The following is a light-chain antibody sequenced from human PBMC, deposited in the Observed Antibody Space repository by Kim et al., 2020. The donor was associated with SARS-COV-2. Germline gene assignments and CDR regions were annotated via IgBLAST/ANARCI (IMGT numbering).Light chain of an antibody. CDR1: QSVDRVY. Sequence: SPGQRTPLSCRASQSVDRVYSAWYQQKPGQAPRLLMSATSRRATGTPDRLCGSGSGTDFTLPIRRLEPEDFAVYYCQQYHNFRWTFRQGTKVDIK. V-gene: IGKV3-20*01. CDR3: QQYHNFRWT. J-gene: IGKJ1*01. CDR2: ATS.